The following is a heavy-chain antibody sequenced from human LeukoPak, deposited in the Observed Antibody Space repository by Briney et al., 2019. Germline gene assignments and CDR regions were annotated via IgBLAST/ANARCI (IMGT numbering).Heavy chain of an antibody. CDR3: ARGGVMDYYYIDV. J-gene: IGHJ6*03. CDR1: GGTFSSYA. V-gene: IGHV1-69*05. D-gene: IGHD2-8*01. CDR2: IIPIFGTA. Sequence: SVKVSCKASGGTFSSYAISWVRQAPGQGLEWMGGIIPIFGTANYAQKFQGRVTITTDESTSTAYMELSSLGSEDTAVYYCARGGVMDYYYIDVWGKGTTVTVSS.